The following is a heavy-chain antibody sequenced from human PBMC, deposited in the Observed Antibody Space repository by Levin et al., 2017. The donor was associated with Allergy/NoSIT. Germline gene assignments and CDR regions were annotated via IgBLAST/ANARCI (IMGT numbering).Heavy chain of an antibody. CDR1: GFTFSNYA. CDR2: VSASGGST. J-gene: IGHJ5*02. Sequence: GGSLRLSCAASGFTFSNYAISWVRQAPGKGLEWVSGVSASGGSTFYADSVKGRFTISRDNSKNMVFLQMNSLTAEDTAVYYCTKDSFCSRTICYAVGSWFDPWGQGTLVTVSS. CDR3: TKDSFCSRTICYAVGSWFDP. V-gene: IGHV3-23*01. D-gene: IGHD2-2*01.